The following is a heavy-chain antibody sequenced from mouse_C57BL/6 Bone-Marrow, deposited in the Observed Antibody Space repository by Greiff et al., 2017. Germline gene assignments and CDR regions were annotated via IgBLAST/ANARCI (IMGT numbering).Heavy chain of an antibody. CDR2: IFPGSGST. CDR1: GYTFTDYY. D-gene: IGHD1-1*01. J-gene: IGHJ2*01. CDR3: ADYGSSYNFDY. Sequence: VQLQQSGPALVKPGASVKISCKASGYTFTDYYINWVKQRPGQGLEWIGWIFPGSGSTYYNEKFKGKDNLTLDKSSSTAYMLLSSLTSEDSAVYFCADYGSSYNFDYWGQGTTLTVSS. V-gene: IGHV1-75*01.